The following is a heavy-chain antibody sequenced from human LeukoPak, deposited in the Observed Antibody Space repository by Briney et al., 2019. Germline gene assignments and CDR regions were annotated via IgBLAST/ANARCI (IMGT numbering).Heavy chain of an antibody. J-gene: IGHJ5*02. V-gene: IGHV3-33*01. Sequence: PGGSLRLSCAASGFTFSSYGMHWVRQAPGKGLEWVAVIRYDGSNKYCADSVKGRFTISRDNSKNTLYLQMNGLRAEDTAVYYCARGEEAGTEFGWFDPWGQGTLVTVAS. D-gene: IGHD3-10*01. CDR1: GFTFSSYG. CDR3: ARGEEAGTEFGWFDP. CDR2: IRYDGSNK.